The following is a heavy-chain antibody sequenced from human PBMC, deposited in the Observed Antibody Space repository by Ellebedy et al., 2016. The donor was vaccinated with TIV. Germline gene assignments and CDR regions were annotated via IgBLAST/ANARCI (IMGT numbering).Heavy chain of an antibody. V-gene: IGHV4-30-2*01. CDR3: ARAVPAAFGYYYYYMDV. CDR2: IYHSGST. Sequence: SETLSLTXTVSGGSISSGGYSWSWIRQPPGKGLEWIGYIYHSGSTYYNPSLKSRVTISVDRSKNQFSLKLSSVTAADTAVYYCARAVPAAFGYYYYYMDVWGKGTTVTVSS. J-gene: IGHJ6*03. D-gene: IGHD2-2*01. CDR1: GGSISSGGYS.